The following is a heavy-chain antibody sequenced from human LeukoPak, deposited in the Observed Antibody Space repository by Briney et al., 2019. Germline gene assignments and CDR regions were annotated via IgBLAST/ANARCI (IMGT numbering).Heavy chain of an antibody. CDR3: ARHCSSTSCYDAFDI. Sequence: ASAKVSCKASGYTFTGYYMHWVRQAPGQGLEWMGWINPNSGGTNYAQKFQGRVTMTRDTSIGTAYMELSRLRSDDTAVYYCARHCSSTSCYDAFDIWGQGTMVTVSS. CDR1: GYTFTGYY. J-gene: IGHJ3*02. V-gene: IGHV1-2*02. D-gene: IGHD2-2*01. CDR2: INPNSGGT.